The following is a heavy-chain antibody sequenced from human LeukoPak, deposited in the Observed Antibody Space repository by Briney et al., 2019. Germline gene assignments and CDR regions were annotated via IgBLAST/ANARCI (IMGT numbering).Heavy chain of an antibody. V-gene: IGHV4-59*01. CDR1: GSSISSYY. J-gene: IGHJ5*02. Sequence: PSETLSLTCTVSGSSISSYYWSWIRQPPGKGLEWIGYIYYSGSTNYNPSLKSRVTISVDTSKNQFSLKLSSVTAADTAVYYCARATLRDYCSSTSCYVGWFDPWGQGTLVTVSS. CDR3: ARATLRDYCSSTSCYVGWFDP. D-gene: IGHD2-2*01. CDR2: IYYSGST.